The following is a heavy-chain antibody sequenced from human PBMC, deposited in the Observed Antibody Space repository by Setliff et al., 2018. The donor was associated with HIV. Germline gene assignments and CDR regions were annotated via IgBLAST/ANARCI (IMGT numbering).Heavy chain of an antibody. V-gene: IGHV3-7*01. Sequence: AGGSLRLSCAASGFTFSSAWMGWVRQAPAKGLEWVANISPDGSATYYVDSVKGRFTISRDNSKNTVYLQMNSLRVEDTAVYYCARELYREWDYWGQGTLVTVSS. D-gene: IGHD3-16*02. CDR1: GFTFSSAW. J-gene: IGHJ4*02. CDR2: ISPDGSAT. CDR3: ARELYREWDY.